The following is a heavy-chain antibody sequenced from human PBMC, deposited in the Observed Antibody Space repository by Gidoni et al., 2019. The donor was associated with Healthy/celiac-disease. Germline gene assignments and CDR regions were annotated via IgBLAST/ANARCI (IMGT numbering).Heavy chain of an antibody. CDR1: GFTFSSYA. D-gene: IGHD3-9*01. Sequence: EVQLLESGGGLVQPGGSLRLSCAASGFTFSSYAMSWVRQAPGKGLEWVSAISGSGGSTYYADSVKGRFTISRDNSKNTLYLQMNSLRAEDTAVYYCAKDLTTYYDILTGYNYWGQGTLVTVSS. J-gene: IGHJ4*02. V-gene: IGHV3-23*01. CDR3: AKDLTTYYDILTGYNY. CDR2: ISGSGGST.